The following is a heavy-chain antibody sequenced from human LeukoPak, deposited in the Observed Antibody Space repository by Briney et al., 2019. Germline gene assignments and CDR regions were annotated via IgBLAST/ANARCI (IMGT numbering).Heavy chain of an antibody. V-gene: IGHV3-74*01. CDR2: INSDGGST. Sequence: GGSLRLSCAASGFTFSTYWMHWVRQAPGKGLVWVSRINSDGGSTGYADSVKGRFTISRDNARNTLYLQMNSLRAEDTAVYYCGGSGSYEDYWGQGTLVTVSS. CDR1: GFTFSTYW. J-gene: IGHJ4*02. D-gene: IGHD1-26*01. CDR3: GGSGSYEDY.